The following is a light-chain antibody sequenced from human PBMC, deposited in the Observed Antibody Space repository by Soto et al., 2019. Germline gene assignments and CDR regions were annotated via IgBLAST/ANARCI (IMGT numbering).Light chain of an antibody. Sequence: EMVMTQSPATLPVSPGERATLSCRASQSVSSNLAWYQQKPGQAPRLLIYGASTRATGIPARFSGSGSGTEFTLTISSLQSEDFAVYYWQKYNNWPPWTFGQGTKVEIK. CDR1: QSVSSN. J-gene: IGKJ1*01. V-gene: IGKV3-15*01. CDR2: GAS. CDR3: QKYNNWPPWT.